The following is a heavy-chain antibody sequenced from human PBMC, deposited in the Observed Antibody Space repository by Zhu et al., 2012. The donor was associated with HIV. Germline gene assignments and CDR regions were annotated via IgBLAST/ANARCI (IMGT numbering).Heavy chain of an antibody. Sequence: QVQLVQSGAEVKKPGSSVKVSCKASGGTFSSYGITWVRQAPGQGLEWMGRIIPMFGTSNYAPKFNDRVTITADDSTSTAYMGLNSLKSEDTAVYYCARDYCSSENLTTTTNFYMDVWGKGDXGHRLL. CDR3: ARDYCSSENLTTTTNFYMDV. CDR1: GGTFSSYG. CDR2: IIPMFGTS. J-gene: IGHJ6*03. D-gene: IGHD2-2*01. V-gene: IGHV1-69*18.